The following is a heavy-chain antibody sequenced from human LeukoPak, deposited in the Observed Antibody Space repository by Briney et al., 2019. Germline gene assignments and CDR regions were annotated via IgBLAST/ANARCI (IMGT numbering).Heavy chain of an antibody. CDR1: GGSISSSSYY. Sequence: SETLSLTCTVSGGSISSSSYYWGWIRQPPGKGLEWIGEINHSGSTYYNPSLKSRVTISVDTSKNQFSLKLSSVTAADTAVYYCARGGWYPESFQHWGQGALVTVSS. CDR2: INHSGST. V-gene: IGHV4-39*07. J-gene: IGHJ1*01. D-gene: IGHD6-19*01. CDR3: ARGGWYPESFQH.